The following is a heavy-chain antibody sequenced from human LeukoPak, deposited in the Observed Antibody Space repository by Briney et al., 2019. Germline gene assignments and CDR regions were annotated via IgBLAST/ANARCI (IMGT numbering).Heavy chain of an antibody. V-gene: IGHV3-30-3*01. CDR1: GFTFSSYA. CDR3: ARDHTVTTFDFLDY. CDR2: ISYDGGNK. J-gene: IGHJ4*02. D-gene: IGHD4-17*01. Sequence: GGSLRLSCAASGFTFSSYAMHWVRQAPGKGLEWVAVISYDGGNKYYADSVKGRFTISRDNSKNTLYLQMNSLRAEDTAVYYCARDHTVTTFDFLDYWGQGTLVTVSS.